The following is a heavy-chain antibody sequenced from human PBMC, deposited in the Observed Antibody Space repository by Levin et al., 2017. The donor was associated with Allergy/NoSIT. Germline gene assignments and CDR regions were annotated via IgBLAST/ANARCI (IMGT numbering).Heavy chain of an antibody. Sequence: GGSLRLSCAASGFTFSSYWMSWVRQAPGKGLEWVANIKQDGSEKYYVDSVKGRFTISRDNAKNSLYLQMNSLRAEDTAVYYCARDVPTYSLLWQQLYYYYYGMDGWGQGTTVTVSS. V-gene: IGHV3-7*01. CDR3: ARDVPTYSLLWQQLYYYYYGMDG. D-gene: IGHD6-13*01. J-gene: IGHJ6*02. CDR2: IKQDGSEK. CDR1: GFTFSSYW.